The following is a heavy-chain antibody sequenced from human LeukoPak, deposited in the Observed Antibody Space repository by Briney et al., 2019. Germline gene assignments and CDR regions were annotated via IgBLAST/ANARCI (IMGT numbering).Heavy chain of an antibody. CDR2: IYYSGST. Sequence: SETLSLTCTVSGGSISSYYWSWIRQPPGKGLEWIGYIYYSGSTNYNPSLKSRVTISVDTSKNQFSLKLSSVTAADTAVYYCARLGYYDSSGDWGQGTLVTVSS. CDR3: ARLGYYDSSGD. D-gene: IGHD3-22*01. CDR1: GGSISSYY. J-gene: IGHJ4*02. V-gene: IGHV4-59*08.